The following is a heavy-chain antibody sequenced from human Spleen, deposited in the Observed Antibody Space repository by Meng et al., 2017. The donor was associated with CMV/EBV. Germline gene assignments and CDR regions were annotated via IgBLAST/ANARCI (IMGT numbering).Heavy chain of an antibody. CDR2: ITPVFAIT. CDR3: ARDMYYDFWSGYSLKGANWFDP. D-gene: IGHD3-3*01. J-gene: IGHJ5*02. V-gene: IGHV1-69*01. Sequence: ITWLRQAPGQGLEWMGGITPVFAITKYAQKFEGRVTFSADEPATTITMAMSSLRSDDTAIYYCARDMYYDFWSGYSLKGANWFDPWGQGTLVTVSS.